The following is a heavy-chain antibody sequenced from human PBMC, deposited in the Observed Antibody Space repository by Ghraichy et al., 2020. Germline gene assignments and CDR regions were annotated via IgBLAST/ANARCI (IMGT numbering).Heavy chain of an antibody. D-gene: IGHD1-7*01. CDR2: IYSGGST. J-gene: IGHJ6*02. V-gene: IGHV3-53*01. CDR1: GFTVSSNY. Sequence: GESLNISCAASGFTVSSNYMSWVRQAPGKGLEWVSVIYSGGSTYYADSVKGRFTISRDNSKNTLYLQMNSLRAEDTAVYYCARDSATTNYGMDVWGQGTTVTVSS. CDR3: ARDSATTNYGMDV.